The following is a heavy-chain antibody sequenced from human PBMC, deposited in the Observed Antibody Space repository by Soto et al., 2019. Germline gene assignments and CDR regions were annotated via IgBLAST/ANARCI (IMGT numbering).Heavy chain of an antibody. CDR2: ISGDGGGT. D-gene: IGHD5-12*01. CDR3: ANSGYDIWNRLDY. J-gene: IGHJ4*02. CDR1: GFTFTSYA. Sequence: EVQLLESGGGLVQPGGSLRLSCAASGFTFTSYAMNWVRQAPGKGLEWVSGISGDGGGTYYADSVKGRFTISRDNSKNTLYLQMNSLRADDTAVYYCANSGYDIWNRLDYWGQGTLVTVSS. V-gene: IGHV3-23*01.